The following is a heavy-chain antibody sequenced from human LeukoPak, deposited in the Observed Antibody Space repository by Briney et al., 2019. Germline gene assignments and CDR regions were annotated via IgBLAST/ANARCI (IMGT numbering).Heavy chain of an antibody. CDR2: ISSSSSYI. CDR3: ARDGVTMKILEY. Sequence: GGSLRLSCAASGFTFSSYSMNWVRQAPGKGLEWGSSISSSSSYIYYADSVKGGFTISRDNAKNSLYLQMNSLRVEDTAVYYCARDGVTMKILEYWGQGTLVTVSS. D-gene: IGHD3-22*01. J-gene: IGHJ4*02. CDR1: GFTFSSYS. V-gene: IGHV3-21*01.